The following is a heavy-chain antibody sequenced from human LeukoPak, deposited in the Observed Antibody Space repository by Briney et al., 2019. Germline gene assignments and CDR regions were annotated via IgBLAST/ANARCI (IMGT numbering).Heavy chain of an antibody. CDR1: GYTFTSYG. CDR2: INAYNGNT. Sequence: GASVKVSCKASGYTFTSYGISWVRQAPGQGLEWMGWINAYNGNTNYAQNLQGRVTMTTDTSTSTAYMELRSLRSEDTAVYYCAGRYYSNYFQHWGEGTLVTVSS. V-gene: IGHV1-18*01. CDR3: AGRYYSNYFQH. D-gene: IGHD4-11*01. J-gene: IGHJ1*01.